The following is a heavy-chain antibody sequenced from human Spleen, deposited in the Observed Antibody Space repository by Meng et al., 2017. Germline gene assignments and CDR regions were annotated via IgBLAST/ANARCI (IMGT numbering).Heavy chain of an antibody. J-gene: IGHJ6*02. CDR3: ARRFDGSGWYYYYYGMDV. CDR1: GFTFSSYG. V-gene: IGHV3-33*01. D-gene: IGHD6-19*01. CDR2: IWYDGSNK. Sequence: GGSLRLSCAASGFTFSSYGMHWVRQAPGKGLEWVAVIWYDGSNKYYADSVKGRFTISRDNSKNTLYLQMNSLRAEDTAVYYCARRFDGSGWYYYYYGMDVWGQGTTVTVSS.